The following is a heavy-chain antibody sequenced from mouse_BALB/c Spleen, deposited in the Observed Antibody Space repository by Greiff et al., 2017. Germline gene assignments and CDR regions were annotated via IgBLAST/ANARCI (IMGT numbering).Heavy chain of an antibody. Sequence: QVQLQQPGAELVRPGASVKLSCKASGYTFTSYWINWVKQRPGQGLEWIGNIYPSDSYTNYNQKFKDKATLTVDKSSSTAYMQLSSPTSEDSAVYYCTRSRNYYDYDPYAMDYWGQGTSVTVSS. CDR1: GYTFTSYW. CDR3: TRSRNYYDYDPYAMDY. CDR2: IYPSDSYT. D-gene: IGHD2-4*01. J-gene: IGHJ4*01. V-gene: IGHV1-69*02.